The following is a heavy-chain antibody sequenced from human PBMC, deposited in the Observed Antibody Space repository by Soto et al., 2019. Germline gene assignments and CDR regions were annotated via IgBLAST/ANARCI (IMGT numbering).Heavy chain of an antibody. CDR2: IFSSGST. D-gene: IGHD5-12*01. J-gene: IGHJ4*02. CDR3: AREGSYSAYNFAHGIQLWSFDF. CDR1: GGSINTFY. V-gene: IGHV4-4*07. Sequence: SETLSLTCTFSGGSINTFYWSWVRQPAGKGLEWIGRIFSSGSTSFNPSLESRVAMSVDTSKNHFSLNLSSVTAADMAVYYCAREGSYSAYNFAHGIQLWSFDFWGQGALVTVSS.